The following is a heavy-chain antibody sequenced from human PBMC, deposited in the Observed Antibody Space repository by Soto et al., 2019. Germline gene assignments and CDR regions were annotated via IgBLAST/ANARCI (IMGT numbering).Heavy chain of an antibody. CDR2: ISYDGSKK. D-gene: IGHD6-13*01. CDR1: GFTFSSYG. Sequence: QVQLVESGGGVVQPGRSLRLSCAASGFTFSSYGMHWVRQAPGKGLEWVAVISYDGSKKYNADSVKGRFTISRDNSKNTLYLQMNSLRAEDTAVYYCAKVPRYSSSWYLDYWGQGTLVTVSS. V-gene: IGHV3-30*18. CDR3: AKVPRYSSSWYLDY. J-gene: IGHJ4*02.